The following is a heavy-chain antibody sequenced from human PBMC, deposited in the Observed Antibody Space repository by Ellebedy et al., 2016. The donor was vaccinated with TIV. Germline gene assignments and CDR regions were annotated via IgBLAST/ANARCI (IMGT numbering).Heavy chain of an antibody. CDR2: ISYDGSNK. J-gene: IGHJ6*02. D-gene: IGHD5-18*01. V-gene: IGHV3-30-3*01. Sequence: GGSLRLSCAASGFTFSSYAMHWVRQAPGKGLEWVAVISYDGSNKYYADSVKGRFTISRDNSKNTLYLQMNSLRAEDTAVYYCARDSVDTAMVTGYYYYGMDVWGQGTTVTVSS. CDR1: GFTFSSYA. CDR3: ARDSVDTAMVTGYYYYGMDV.